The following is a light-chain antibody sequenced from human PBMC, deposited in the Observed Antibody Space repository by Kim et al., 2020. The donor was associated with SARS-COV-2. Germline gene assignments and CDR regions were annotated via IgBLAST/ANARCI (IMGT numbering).Light chain of an antibody. V-gene: IGLV6-57*01. J-gene: IGLJ2*01. CDR1: SGSITRNY. Sequence: GKTVIISCTRSSGSITRNYVRWYQHRPGTSPTTVIYEDNRRPSGVPDRFSGSIDSSSNSASLTISGLRIEDEADYYCQSYDSSSVVFGGGTKLTVL. CDR3: QSYDSSSVV. CDR2: EDN.